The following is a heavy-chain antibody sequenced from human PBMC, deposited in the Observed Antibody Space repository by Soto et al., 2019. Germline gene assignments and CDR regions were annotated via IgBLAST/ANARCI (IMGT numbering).Heavy chain of an antibody. CDR3: AKVKEYSYGLHYYGMDV. J-gene: IGHJ6*02. D-gene: IGHD5-18*01. CDR1: GFTFSSYA. Sequence: GGSLRLSCAASGFTFSSYAMSWVRQAPGKGLEWVSAISGSGGSTYYADSVKGRFTISRDNSKNTLYLQMNSLGAEDTAVYYCAKVKEYSYGLHYYGMDVWGQGTTVTVSS. V-gene: IGHV3-23*01. CDR2: ISGSGGST.